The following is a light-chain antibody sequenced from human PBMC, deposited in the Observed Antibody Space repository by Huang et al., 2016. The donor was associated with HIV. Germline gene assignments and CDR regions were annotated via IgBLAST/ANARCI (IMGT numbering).Light chain of an antibody. CDR2: ATS. Sequence: DIQLTQSPSSLSASVGDRVNITCRASQGIGNSLAWYQQKPEKPPRLLLYATSRLESIVPSRFSGSGSGTHYTLTITTLQPEDIASYYCQQYQSIPWTFGQGTKVEIK. V-gene: IGKV1-NL1*01. CDR1: QGIGNS. CDR3: QQYQSIPWT. J-gene: IGKJ1*01.